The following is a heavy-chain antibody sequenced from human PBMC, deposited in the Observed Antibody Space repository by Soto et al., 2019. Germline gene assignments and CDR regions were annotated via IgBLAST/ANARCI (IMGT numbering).Heavy chain of an antibody. CDR1: GGSISSSSYY. CDR3: ARDAYGKDY. CDR2: IYYSGST. J-gene: IGHJ4*02. Sequence: SETLSLTCTVSGGSISSSSYYWGWIRQPPGKGLEWIGSIYYSGSTYYDPSLKSRVTISVDTSKNQFPLKLSSVTAADTAVYYCARDAYGKDYWGQGTLVTVSS. D-gene: IGHD3-16*01. V-gene: IGHV4-39*06.